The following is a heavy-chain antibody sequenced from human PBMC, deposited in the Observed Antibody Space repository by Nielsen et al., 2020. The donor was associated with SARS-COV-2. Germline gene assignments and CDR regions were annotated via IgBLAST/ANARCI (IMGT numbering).Heavy chain of an antibody. CDR3: ARARDYDILTVDY. CDR2: IHYSGST. CDR1: GGSISRYY. Sequence: SETLSLTCSVSGGSISRYYWSWIRQPPGKGLEWIGYIHYSGSTNYNPSLKSRVTMSVDTSKNQFSLKLSSVTAADTAVYYCARARDYDILTVDYWGQGTLVTVSS. D-gene: IGHD3-9*01. V-gene: IGHV4-59*13. J-gene: IGHJ4*02.